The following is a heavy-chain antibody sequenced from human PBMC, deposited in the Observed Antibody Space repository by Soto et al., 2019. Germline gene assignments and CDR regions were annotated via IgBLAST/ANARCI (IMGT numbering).Heavy chain of an antibody. Sequence: ASVKVSCKASGYTFTSYSMHWVRQAPGQRLEGMGWINAGNGNTKYSQKFQGRVTITRDTSASTAYMELSRLRSDDTAVYYCARESGGYYDFWSGYRPDYYYGMDVWGQGTTVTVSS. CDR3: ARESGGYYDFWSGYRPDYYYGMDV. J-gene: IGHJ6*02. CDR2: INAGNGNT. CDR1: GYTFTSYS. D-gene: IGHD3-3*01. V-gene: IGHV1-3*01.